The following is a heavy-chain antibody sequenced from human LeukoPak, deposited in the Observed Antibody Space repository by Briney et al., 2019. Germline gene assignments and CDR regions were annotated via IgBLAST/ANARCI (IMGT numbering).Heavy chain of an antibody. V-gene: IGHV3-74*01. CDR2: IKNDGSAT. CDR3: ATVREY. CDR1: GFTFSYFW. J-gene: IGHJ4*02. Sequence: GGSLRLSCAASGFTFSYFWMHWVRQVPGKGLVWVSGIKNDGSATYYADSVNGRFPISRDNAKNTVYLQMTGLRAEDTTVYYCATVREYWGQGTLVTVSS. D-gene: IGHD5-24*01.